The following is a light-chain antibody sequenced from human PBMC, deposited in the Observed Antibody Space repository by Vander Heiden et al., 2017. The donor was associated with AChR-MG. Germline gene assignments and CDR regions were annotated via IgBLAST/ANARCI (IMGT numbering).Light chain of an antibody. CDR1: QTISSW. Sequence: DIQMTQSPSLLTASVGDRVTITCRVSQTISSWLAWFQHKPGKAPHLLIYRASTLQSGVPSRFDGSVSGTEFTLTISSLQPDDFATYYCLQDNSYPWTFGQGTKVEIK. V-gene: IGKV1-5*03. CDR3: LQDNSYPWT. J-gene: IGKJ1*01. CDR2: RAS.